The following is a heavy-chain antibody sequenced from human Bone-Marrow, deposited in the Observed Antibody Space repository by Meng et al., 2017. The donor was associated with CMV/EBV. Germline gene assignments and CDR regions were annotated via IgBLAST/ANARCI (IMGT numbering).Heavy chain of an antibody. D-gene: IGHD6-13*01. CDR2: IYYSGST. Sequence: SETVSLTCTVSGGSIISGDYYWSWTRQPPGKGLEWIGYIYYSGSTHYNPSLKSRVTISVDTSKNQFALKLSSVTAADTAVYYCARLSWGLRGYWGQGTLVPVSS. CDR1: GGSIISGDYY. CDR3: ARLSWGLRGY. J-gene: IGHJ4*02. V-gene: IGHV4-30-4*08.